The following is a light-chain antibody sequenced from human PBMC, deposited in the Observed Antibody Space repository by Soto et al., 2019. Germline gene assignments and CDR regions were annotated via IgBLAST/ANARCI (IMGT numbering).Light chain of an antibody. J-gene: IGLJ2*01. Sequence: QSALTQPASVSGSPGQSITISCTGTSNDIGYYNYVSWYQQHPGRAPNLIIYEVSNRPSGVSDRFSGSKSGNTASLTISGLQPEDGADYYCSSYTSTTTLVVFGGGTKLTVL. V-gene: IGLV2-14*01. CDR2: EVS. CDR1: SNDIGYYNY. CDR3: SSYTSTTTLVV.